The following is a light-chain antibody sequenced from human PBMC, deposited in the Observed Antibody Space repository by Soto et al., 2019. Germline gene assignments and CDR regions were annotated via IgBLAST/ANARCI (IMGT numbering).Light chain of an antibody. Sequence: IQMTQSPSTLSGSVGDRVTATCPASQTISSWLAWYQQKPGKAPKLLIYKASTLKSGVPSRFSGSGSGTEFTLTISSLQPDDFATYYCQHYNSYSEAFGQGTKVDIK. CDR1: QTISSW. CDR2: KAS. J-gene: IGKJ1*01. CDR3: QHYNSYSEA. V-gene: IGKV1-5*03.